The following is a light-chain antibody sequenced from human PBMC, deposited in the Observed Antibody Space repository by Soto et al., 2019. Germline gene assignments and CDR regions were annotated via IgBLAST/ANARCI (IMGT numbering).Light chain of an antibody. CDR3: SSYTSTSTYV. CDR1: SSDVGGYNY. J-gene: IGLJ1*01. Sequence: QSVLTQLAPVSPSPRQSITISCPETSSDVGGYNYVSWYQQHPGKAPKLMIYEVNNRPSGVSNRFSGSKSGSTDSLTISRLQTEDEADYYCSSYTSTSTYVFGTGTKVTVL. V-gene: IGLV2-14*01. CDR2: EVN.